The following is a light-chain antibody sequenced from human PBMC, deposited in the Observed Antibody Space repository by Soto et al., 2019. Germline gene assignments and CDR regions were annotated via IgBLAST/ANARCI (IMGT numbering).Light chain of an antibody. J-gene: IGKJ1*01. CDR2: GAS. V-gene: IGKV3-15*01. Sequence: EIVMTQSPVTLSVSPGERATLSCRASQSISSNLAWYQQKPGQTPRLLIFGASTRATDIPARFSGSGSGTEFTLTISSLQSEDFAVYYCHQYDSWTFGQGTKVDIK. CDR3: HQYDSWT. CDR1: QSISSN.